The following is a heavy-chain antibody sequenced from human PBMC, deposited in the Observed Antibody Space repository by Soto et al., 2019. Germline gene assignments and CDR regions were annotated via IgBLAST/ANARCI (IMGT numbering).Heavy chain of an antibody. CDR3: ASGDIVVVPAATWSGEDYYYGMDV. D-gene: IGHD2-2*01. Sequence: SETLSLTCAVYGGSFSGYYWSWIRQPPGKGLEWKGEFNHSGSTNYNPSLKSRVTISVDTSKNQFSLKLSFVTAADTALYYCASGDIVVVPAATWSGEDYYYGMDVWGQGTTVTVSS. CDR2: FNHSGST. V-gene: IGHV4-34*01. J-gene: IGHJ6*02. CDR1: GGSFSGYY.